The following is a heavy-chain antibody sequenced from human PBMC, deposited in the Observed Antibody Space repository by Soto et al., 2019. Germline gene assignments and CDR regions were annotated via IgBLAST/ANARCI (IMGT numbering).Heavy chain of an antibody. V-gene: IGHV1-69*12. CDR3: ARDRVEQQLVPVY. J-gene: IGHJ4*02. Sequence: QVQLVQSGAEVKKPGSSVKVSCKASGGTFSSYAISWVRQAPGQGLEWMGGIIPIFGTANYAQKFQGRVTITADESTSTAHMELSSLRSEDTAVYYCARDRVEQQLVPVYWGQGTLVPVSS. CDR2: IIPIFGTA. CDR1: GGTFSSYA. D-gene: IGHD6-13*01.